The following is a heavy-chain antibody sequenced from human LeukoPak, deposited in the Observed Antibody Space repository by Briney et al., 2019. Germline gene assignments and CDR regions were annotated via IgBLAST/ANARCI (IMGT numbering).Heavy chain of an antibody. J-gene: IGHJ4*02. CDR1: GFTFSSYS. Sequence: GGSLRLSCAASGFTFSSYSMNWVRQAPGKGLEWVSSISSSSSTIYYADSVKGRFTISRDNAKNSLYLQMNSLRAEDTAVYYCARDLTIFGVVTEDFDYWGQGTLVTVSS. CDR3: ARDLTIFGVVTEDFDY. V-gene: IGHV3-48*01. CDR2: ISSSSSTI. D-gene: IGHD3-3*01.